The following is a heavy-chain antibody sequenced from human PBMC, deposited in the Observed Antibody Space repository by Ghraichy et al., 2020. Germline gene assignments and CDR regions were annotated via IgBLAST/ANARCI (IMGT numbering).Heavy chain of an antibody. CDR3: ARDFLAAGTAGDYFDY. CDR2: IKQDGSEK. J-gene: IGHJ4*02. Sequence: LSLTCAASGFTFSSYWMSWVRQAPGKGLEWVANIKQDGSEKYYVDSVKGRFTISRDNAKNSLYLQMNSLRAEDTAVYYCARDFLAAGTAGDYFDYWGQGTLVTVSS. CDR1: GFTFSSYW. D-gene: IGHD6-13*01. V-gene: IGHV3-7*03.